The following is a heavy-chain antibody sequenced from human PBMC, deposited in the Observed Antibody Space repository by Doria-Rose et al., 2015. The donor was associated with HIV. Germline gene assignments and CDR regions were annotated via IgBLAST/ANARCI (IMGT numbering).Heavy chain of an antibody. Sequence: QESGPVLVKPTETLTLTCTVSGVSLSSPGMGVSWIRQPPGGALEWLANIFSDDERSYKTSLKSRLTISRGTYKSQVVLTMTDMDPVDTATYYCARIKSSRWYHKYYFDFWGQGTLVIVSA. V-gene: IGHV2-26*01. J-gene: IGHJ4*02. CDR3: ARIKSSRWYHKYYFDF. CDR2: IFSDDER. CDR1: GVSLSSPGMG. D-gene: IGHD6-13*01.